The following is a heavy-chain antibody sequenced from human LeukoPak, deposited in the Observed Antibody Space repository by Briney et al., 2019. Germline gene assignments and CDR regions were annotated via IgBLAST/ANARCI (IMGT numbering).Heavy chain of an antibody. CDR3: ARGSKYPWFDP. CDR1: GFTFSTYQ. J-gene: IGHJ5*02. D-gene: IGHD2-2*01. Sequence: GGSLRLSCAASGFTFSTYQMNWVRQAPGKGLEWVSYISSSGYTIYYADSVKGRFSISRDNAKNSLYLQMNSLRAEDTAVYYCARGSKYPWFDPWGQGTLVTVSS. CDR2: ISSSGYTI. V-gene: IGHV3-48*03.